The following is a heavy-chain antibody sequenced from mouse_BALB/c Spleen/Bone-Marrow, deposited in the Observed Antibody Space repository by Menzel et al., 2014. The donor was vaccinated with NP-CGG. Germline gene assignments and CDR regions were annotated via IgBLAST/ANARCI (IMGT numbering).Heavy chain of an antibody. V-gene: IGHV1-20*02. Sequence: VQLKESGPELVKPGASVKISCKASGYSFTGYFMNWVMQSHGKSLEWIGRIYPYNGDTFYNQKFKGKATLTVDKSSSTADMELRSLASEDSAVYYCAREGCYYYGSSPYFDVWGAGTTVTVSS. CDR3: AREGCYYYGSSPYFDV. CDR2: IYPYNGDT. D-gene: IGHD1-1*01. J-gene: IGHJ1*01. CDR1: GYSFTGYF.